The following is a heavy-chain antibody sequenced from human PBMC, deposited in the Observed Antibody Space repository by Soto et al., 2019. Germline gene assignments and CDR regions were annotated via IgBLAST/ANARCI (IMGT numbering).Heavy chain of an antibody. Sequence: GGSLRLSCAASGFTCVNSAIHWVRQAPGKGLEWVSYISSGSSTIYYADSVKGRFTISRDNAKNSLYLQMNSLRAEDTAVYYCARERGPVDYWGQGTLVTVSS. CDR1: GFTCVNSA. V-gene: IGHV3-48*01. CDR3: ARERGPVDY. J-gene: IGHJ4*02. CDR2: ISSGSSTI.